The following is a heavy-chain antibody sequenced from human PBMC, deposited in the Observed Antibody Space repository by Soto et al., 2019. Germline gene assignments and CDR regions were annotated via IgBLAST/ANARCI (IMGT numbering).Heavy chain of an antibody. Sequence: GGSLRLSCAASGFTFSSYWMSWVRQAPGKGLEWVANIKQDGSEKYYVDSVKGRFTISRDNAKNSLYLQMNSLRAEDTAVYYCARDPGFYGTAYYYYMYVWGKGTTVTVSS. CDR1: GFTFSSYW. D-gene: IGHD4-17*01. CDR2: IKQDGSEK. J-gene: IGHJ6*03. V-gene: IGHV3-7*01. CDR3: ARDPGFYGTAYYYYMYV.